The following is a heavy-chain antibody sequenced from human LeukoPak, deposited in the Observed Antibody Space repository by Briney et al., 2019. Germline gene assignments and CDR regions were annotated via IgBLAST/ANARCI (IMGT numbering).Heavy chain of an antibody. CDR1: GFTFSRYW. CDR3: AREVTPYY. Sequence: PGGSLRLSCVASGFTFSRYWMHWVRQVPGKGLVWVSRIISDGSSTNNADSVKGRFTISRDNAKNSLFLQMNSLRAEDTAVYYCAREVTPYYWGQGTLVTVSS. CDR2: IISDGSST. D-gene: IGHD4-23*01. J-gene: IGHJ4*02. V-gene: IGHV3-74*01.